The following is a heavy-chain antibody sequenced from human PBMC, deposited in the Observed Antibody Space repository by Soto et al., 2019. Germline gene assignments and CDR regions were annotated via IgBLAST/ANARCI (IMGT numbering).Heavy chain of an antibody. CDR2: IYCSGST. J-gene: IGHJ6*02. CDR1: GGSVSSGSYY. CDR3: AREGRGVLRFLEWLPMDV. V-gene: IGHV4-61*01. Sequence: SETLSLTCTVSGGSVSSGSYYWSWIRQPPGKGLEWIGYIYCSGSTNYNPSLKSRVTISVDTSKNQFSLKLSSVTAADTAVYYCAREGRGVLRFLEWLPMDVWGQGTTVTVS. D-gene: IGHD3-3*01.